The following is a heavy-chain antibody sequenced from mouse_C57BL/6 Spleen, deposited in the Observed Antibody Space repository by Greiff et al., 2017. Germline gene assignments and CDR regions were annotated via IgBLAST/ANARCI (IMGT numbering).Heavy chain of an antibody. CDR1: GYAFTNYL. CDR3: AINYYGSSSYAMDY. D-gene: IGHD1-1*01. Sequence: VQLQQSGAELVRPGTSVKVSCKASGYAFTNYLIEWVKQRPGQGLEWIGVINPGSGGTNYNEKFKGKATLTADKSSSTAYMQLSSLTSEDSAVYFCAINYYGSSSYAMDYWGQGTSVTVSS. CDR2: INPGSGGT. V-gene: IGHV1-54*01. J-gene: IGHJ4*01.